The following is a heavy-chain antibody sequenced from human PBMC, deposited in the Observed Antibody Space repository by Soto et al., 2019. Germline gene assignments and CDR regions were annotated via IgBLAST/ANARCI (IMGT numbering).Heavy chain of an antibody. CDR3: ARSGDYFDY. J-gene: IGHJ4*02. V-gene: IGHV4-39*01. CDR1: GGSISSNNYY. CDR2: IYYSGST. D-gene: IGHD3-10*01. Sequence: QLQLQESGPGLVKPSETLSLTCTVSGGSISSNNYYWGWIRQPPGKGLEWIGSIYYSGSTYYNPSLKSRGTISVDTSKNQFSLKLSSVTAADTAVFYCARSGDYFDYWGQGTVVTVSS.